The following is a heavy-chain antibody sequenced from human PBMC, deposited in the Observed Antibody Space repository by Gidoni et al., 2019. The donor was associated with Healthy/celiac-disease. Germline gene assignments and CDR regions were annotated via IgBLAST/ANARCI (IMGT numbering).Heavy chain of an antibody. D-gene: IGHD3-10*01. CDR3: ARYMVRGVNTYYYYGMDV. CDR1: GFTFSSYS. V-gene: IGHV3-21*01. CDR2: ISSSSSYI. Sequence: EVQLVESGGGLVKPGGYLRLSCAASGFTFSSYSMNWVRQAPGKGLEWVSSISSSSSYIYYADSVKGRFTISRDNAKNSLYLQMNSLRAEDTAVYYCARYMVRGVNTYYYYGMDVWGQGTTVTVSS. J-gene: IGHJ6*02.